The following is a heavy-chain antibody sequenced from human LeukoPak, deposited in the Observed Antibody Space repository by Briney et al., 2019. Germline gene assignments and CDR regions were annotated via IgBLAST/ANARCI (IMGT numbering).Heavy chain of an antibody. CDR2: IYSGGST. V-gene: IGHV3-53*01. D-gene: IGHD3-3*01. CDR1: GFTFRSYW. Sequence: PGGSLRLSCTVSGFTFRSYWMSWVRQAPGKGLEWVSVIYSGGSTYYADSVKGRFTISRDNSKNTLYLQMNSLRAEDTAVYYCASYGFWSGYGTNRNCFDYWGQGTLVTVSS. J-gene: IGHJ4*02. CDR3: ASYGFWSGYGTNRNCFDY.